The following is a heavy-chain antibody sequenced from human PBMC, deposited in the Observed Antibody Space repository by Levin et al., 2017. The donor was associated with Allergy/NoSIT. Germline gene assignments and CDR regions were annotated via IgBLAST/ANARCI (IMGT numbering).Heavy chain of an antibody. D-gene: IGHD3-10*01. V-gene: IGHV3-43*01. J-gene: IGHJ4*02. CDR2: ISWDGTVT. Sequence: SGESLKISCVASGFTFDDHTMHWVRQVPGKALEWVSLISWDGTVTYYADSVKGRFTISRDNSKNSLYLQMHSLRTEDTALYYCVREEYYSSNLVFDYWGLGTLVTVSS. CDR3: VREEYYSSNLVFDY. CDR1: GFTFDDHT.